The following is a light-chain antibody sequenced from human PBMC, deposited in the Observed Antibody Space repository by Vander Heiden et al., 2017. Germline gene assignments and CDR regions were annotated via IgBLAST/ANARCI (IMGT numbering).Light chain of an antibody. CDR1: SSYAGPYNF. V-gene: IGLV2-14*03. J-gene: IGLJ3*02. CDR3: SSYTSSTTWV. Sequence: QSALTQPASVSGSPGQSITLSCPGTSSYAGPYNFVSCYQQHPGKAPKLMIYDVTNRPSGVSNRFSGSKSGNTAVLTISGLQAEDEADYYCSSYTSSTTWVFGGGTKLTVL. CDR2: DVT.